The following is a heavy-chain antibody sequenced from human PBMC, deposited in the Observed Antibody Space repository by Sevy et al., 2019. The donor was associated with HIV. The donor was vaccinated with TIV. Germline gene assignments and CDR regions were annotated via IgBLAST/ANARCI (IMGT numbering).Heavy chain of an antibody. CDR3: TRGYYYDSSGYSDY. Sequence: GGSLRLSCTGSGFTFGDYAMSWFRQAPGMGLEWVGFIRSKDYGRATEYAASVKGRFTSSRDDSKSIADLQMNSLKTEDTAVYYCTRGYYYDSSGYSDYWGQGTLVTVSS. D-gene: IGHD3-22*01. CDR1: GFTFGDYA. V-gene: IGHV3-49*03. J-gene: IGHJ4*02. CDR2: IRSKDYGRAT.